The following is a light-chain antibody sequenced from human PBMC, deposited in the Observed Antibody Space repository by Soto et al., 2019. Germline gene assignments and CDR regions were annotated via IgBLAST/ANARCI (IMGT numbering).Light chain of an antibody. CDR3: QQYNDRWT. CDR1: QSISRW. CDR2: KAS. V-gene: IGKV1-5*03. Sequence: DLPMTQSPSTLSASVGDRVTITCRASQSISRWLAWYQQKPGKAPNLLIYKASTLQSGVPSRFSGGGSGTEFTLTISSLQPDDCGTYYCQQYNDRWTFGQGTKVEIK. J-gene: IGKJ1*01.